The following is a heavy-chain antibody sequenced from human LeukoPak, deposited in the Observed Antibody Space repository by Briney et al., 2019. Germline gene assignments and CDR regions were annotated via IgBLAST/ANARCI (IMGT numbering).Heavy chain of an antibody. V-gene: IGHV1-69*01. J-gene: IGHJ5*02. CDR2: IIPIFGTA. CDR3: ARSLSSSWYIGGYWFDT. Sequence: GSSVKVSCKASGGTFSSYAISWVRQAPGQGLEWMGGIIPIFGTANYAQKFQGRVTITADESTSTAYMELSSLRSEDTAVYYCARSLSSSWYIGGYWFDTWGQGTLVTVSS. D-gene: IGHD6-13*01. CDR1: GGTFSSYA.